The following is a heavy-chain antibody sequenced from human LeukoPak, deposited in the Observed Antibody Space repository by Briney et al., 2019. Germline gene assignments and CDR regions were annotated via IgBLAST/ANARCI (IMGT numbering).Heavy chain of an antibody. CDR1: GGSISSGGYY. D-gene: IGHD2-2*01. Sequence: SETLSLTCTVSGGSISSGGYYWSWIRQPPGKGLEWIGYIYHSGSTYYNPSLKSRVTISVDRSKNQFSLKLSSVTAADTAVYYCARVLPGRGVLAFDYWGQGTLVTVSS. V-gene: IGHV4-30-2*01. J-gene: IGHJ4*02. CDR2: IYHSGST. CDR3: ARVLPGRGVLAFDY.